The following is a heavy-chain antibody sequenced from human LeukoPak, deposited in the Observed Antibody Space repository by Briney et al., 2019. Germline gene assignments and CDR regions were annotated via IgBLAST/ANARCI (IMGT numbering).Heavy chain of an antibody. CDR1: GFTFSSYG. J-gene: IGHJ4*02. V-gene: IGHV3-33*01. CDR3: ARDPYPKDSGYDLGY. Sequence: GGSLRLSCAASGFTFSSYGMHWVRQAPGKGLEGVAVIWYDGSNKYYADSVKGRFTISRDNSKNTLYLQMNSLRAEDTAVYYCARDPYPKDSGYDLGYWGQGTLVTVSS. D-gene: IGHD5-12*01. CDR2: IWYDGSNK.